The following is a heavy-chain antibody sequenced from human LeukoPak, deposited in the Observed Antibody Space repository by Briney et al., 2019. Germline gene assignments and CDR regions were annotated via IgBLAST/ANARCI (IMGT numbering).Heavy chain of an antibody. CDR2: ISSSGSTK. CDR3: ARGDWYFES. D-gene: IGHD2-21*01. Sequence: GGSLRLSCAASGFTFSTYNMNWVRQAPGKGLEWVSYISSSGSTKYYADSVKGRFTISRDNVKNSLFLQMNSLSDEDTAVYYCARGDWYFESWGQGALVTVSS. CDR1: GFTFSTYN. J-gene: IGHJ4*02. V-gene: IGHV3-48*02.